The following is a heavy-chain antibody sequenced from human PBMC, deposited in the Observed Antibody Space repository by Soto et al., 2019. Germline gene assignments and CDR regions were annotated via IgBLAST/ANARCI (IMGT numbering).Heavy chain of an antibody. V-gene: IGHV3-30*18. D-gene: IGHD5-18*01. CDR2: ISSDGINK. Sequence: GGSLRLSCAASGFTFSNSAMHWVRQAPGKGLEWVAFISSDGINKYYVDSMKGRFTISRDNSKNTLYLQVNSLKPEDTAVYYGAKGYSYAHIDYWGQGTLVTVSS. CDR3: AKGYSYAHIDY. J-gene: IGHJ4*02. CDR1: GFTFSNSA.